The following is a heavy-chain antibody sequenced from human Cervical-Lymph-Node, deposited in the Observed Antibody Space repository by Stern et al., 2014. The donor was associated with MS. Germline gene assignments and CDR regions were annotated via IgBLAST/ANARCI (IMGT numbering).Heavy chain of an antibody. J-gene: IGHJ4*02. CDR3: ARDRRKYNWKY. Sequence: EVQLVESGGGLVQPGGSLRLSCAGSGFTFNNYWMSWVRQAPGKGLEWVANIKEDGREKYYVDSVKGRLNISRDSAKNSLYLQMNSLRAEDTAVYYCARDRRKYNWKYWGQGTLVTVSS. D-gene: IGHD1-20*01. CDR1: GFTFNNYW. V-gene: IGHV3-7*01. CDR2: IKEDGREK.